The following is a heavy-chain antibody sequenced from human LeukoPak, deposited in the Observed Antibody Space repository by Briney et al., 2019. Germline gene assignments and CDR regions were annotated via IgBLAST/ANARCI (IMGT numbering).Heavy chain of an antibody. CDR2: IYYSGST. D-gene: IGHD4-17*01. J-gene: IGHJ6*02. CDR1: GGSISSYY. V-gene: IGHV4-59*08. Sequence: SETPSLTCTVSGGSISSYYWSWIRQPPGKGLEWIGYIYYSGSTNYNPSLKSRVTISVDTSKNQFSLKLSSVTAADTAVYYCARPGYGDYGMDVWGQGTTVTVSS. CDR3: ARPGYGDYGMDV.